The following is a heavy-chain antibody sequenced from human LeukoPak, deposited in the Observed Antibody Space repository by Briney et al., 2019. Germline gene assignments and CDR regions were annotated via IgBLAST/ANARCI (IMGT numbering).Heavy chain of an antibody. CDR3: ARLVVSYDAFDI. CDR1: GFTVSSNY. V-gene: IGHV3-66*02. Sequence: PGESLRLSCAASGFTVSSNYMSWVRQAPGKGLEWVSVIYSGGSTYYADSVKSRFTISRDNSKNTLYLQMNSLRAEDTAVYYCARLVVSYDAFDIWGQGTMVTVSS. CDR2: IYSGGST. J-gene: IGHJ3*02. D-gene: IGHD3-22*01.